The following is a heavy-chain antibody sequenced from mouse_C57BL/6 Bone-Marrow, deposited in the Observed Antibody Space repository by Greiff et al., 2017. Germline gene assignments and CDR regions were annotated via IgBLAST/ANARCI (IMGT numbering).Heavy chain of an antibody. CDR2: INPSSGYT. V-gene: IGHV1-4*01. CDR3: ASSTTVPFDD. CDR1: GYTFPSYT. J-gene: IGHJ2*01. D-gene: IGHD2-14*01. Sequence: QVQLQQSGAELARPGASVKMSCKASGYTFPSYTMHWVNQRPGQGLEWIGYINPSSGYTKYNQKFKDKATLTADKSSITAYMQLSSLTSEDSSVYYCASSTTVPFDDWCQGTTLTVSS.